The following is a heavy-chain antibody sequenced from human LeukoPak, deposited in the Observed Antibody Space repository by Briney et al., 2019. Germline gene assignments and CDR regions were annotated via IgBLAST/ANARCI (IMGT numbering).Heavy chain of an antibody. V-gene: IGHV5-51*01. Sequence: GASLQISSKGSGSSFTSYWIGWVRQMPGRGLEWMGIIYPGDSDTRYSPSFQGQVTISADKSISTAYLQWNSLKASDTAMYYCASAFCSRTTCYFDHWGQGTLVTVSS. J-gene: IGHJ4*02. CDR2: IYPGDSDT. D-gene: IGHD2-2*01. CDR3: ASAFCSRTTCYFDH. CDR1: GSSFTSYW.